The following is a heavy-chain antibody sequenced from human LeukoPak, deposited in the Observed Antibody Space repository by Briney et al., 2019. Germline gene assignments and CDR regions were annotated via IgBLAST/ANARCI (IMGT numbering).Heavy chain of an antibody. CDR2: ISRDASNE. Sequence: GGSLRLSCATSGFTFSFYTMHWVRQPPGKGLEWIAAISRDASNEFYADSVKGRFTISRDNSKNTLFVQMSSLSTEDTAVYYCARGVAPTDYWGQGTLVTVSS. J-gene: IGHJ4*02. V-gene: IGHV3-30-3*01. CDR3: ARGVAPTDY. D-gene: IGHD5-12*01. CDR1: GFTFSFYT.